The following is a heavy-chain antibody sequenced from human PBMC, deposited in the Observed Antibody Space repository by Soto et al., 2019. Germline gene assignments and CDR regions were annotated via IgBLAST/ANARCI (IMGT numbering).Heavy chain of an antibody. D-gene: IGHD4-17*01. Sequence: QVQLVQSGAEVKKPGASVKVSCKASGYTFTSHGISWVRQAPGQGLEWMGWVGAYNGNTNYAQKLKGRVTMTTDTTPRTANMELRSKRSDDTAVYYCARGGLSATVTTLGLSALNIWDQGTMVTVSS. CDR1: GYTFTSHG. J-gene: IGHJ3*02. CDR2: VGAYNGNT. V-gene: IGHV1-18*01. CDR3: ARGGLSATVTTLGLSALNI.